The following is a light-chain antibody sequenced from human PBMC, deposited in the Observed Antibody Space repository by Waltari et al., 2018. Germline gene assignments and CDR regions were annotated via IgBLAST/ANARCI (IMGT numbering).Light chain of an antibody. CDR3: SSYAGSNTVV. CDR2: EVN. CDR1: ISAVGGYAY. Sequence: QSALTQPPSASGSPGQSVTISCTGTISAVGGYAYVSWYQQHPGKAPKVMIYEVNKRPSGVPDRFSGSKSGSMASLTVSGLQADDEAAYYCSSYAGSNTVVFGGGTKLTVL. V-gene: IGLV2-8*01. J-gene: IGLJ2*01.